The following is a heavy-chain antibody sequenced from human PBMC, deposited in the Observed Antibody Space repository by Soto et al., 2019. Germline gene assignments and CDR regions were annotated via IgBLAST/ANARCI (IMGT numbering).Heavy chain of an antibody. CDR2: LYYSGST. CDR1: GGSVSSGSYY. Sequence: PSETPSLTCTVSGGSVSSGSYYWSWIRQPPWKGLELIVYLYYSGSTNYNPSLKSRVTISVDTSKNQFSLKLSSVTAADTAVYYCARDRGGPGYSYGYERLYYYYYYGMDVWGQGTTVTVSS. D-gene: IGHD5-18*01. CDR3: ARDRGGPGYSYGYERLYYYYYYGMDV. V-gene: IGHV4-61*01. J-gene: IGHJ6*02.